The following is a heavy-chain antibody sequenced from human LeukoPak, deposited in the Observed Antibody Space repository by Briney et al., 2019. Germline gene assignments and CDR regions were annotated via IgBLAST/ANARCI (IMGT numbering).Heavy chain of an antibody. J-gene: IGHJ6*02. CDR3: ARSPYANYYYYGMDV. CDR1: GGTFSSYA. V-gene: IGHV1-69*13. Sequence: SVKVSCKASGGTFSSYAISWVRRAPGQGLEWMGGIIPIFGTANYAQKFQGRVTITADESTSTAYMELSSLRSEDTAVYYCARSPYANYYYYGMDVWGQGTTVTVSS. CDR2: IIPIFGTA. D-gene: IGHD2-8*01.